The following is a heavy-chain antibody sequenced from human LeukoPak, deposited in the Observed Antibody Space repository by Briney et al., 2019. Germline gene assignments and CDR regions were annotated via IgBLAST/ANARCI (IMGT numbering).Heavy chain of an antibody. CDR1: GGSFSGYY. V-gene: IGHV4-34*01. CDR2: INHSGST. CDR3: ARVRRYDSSGDDAFDI. J-gene: IGHJ3*02. Sequence: SETLSLTCAVYGGSFSGYYWSWIRQPPGKGLEWIGEINHSGSTNYNPSLKSRVTISVDTSKNQFSLKLSSVTAADTAVYYCARVRRYDSSGDDAFDIWGQGTMVTVSS. D-gene: IGHD3-22*01.